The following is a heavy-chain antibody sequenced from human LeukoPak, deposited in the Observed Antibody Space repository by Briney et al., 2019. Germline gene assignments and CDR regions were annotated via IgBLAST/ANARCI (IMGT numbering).Heavy chain of an antibody. CDR2: ISSNGGST. J-gene: IGHJ6*03. D-gene: IGHD1-1*01. CDR1: GFIFSSYT. Sequence: PGGSLRLSCAASGFIFSSYTMHWVRQAPGKGLEYVSAISSNGGSTYYANSVKGRFTISRDNSKNTLYLQMGSLRAEDVAVYYCARAGIEGYDYYYYYMDVWGKGTTVTVSS. CDR3: ARAGIEGYDYYYYYMDV. V-gene: IGHV3-64*01.